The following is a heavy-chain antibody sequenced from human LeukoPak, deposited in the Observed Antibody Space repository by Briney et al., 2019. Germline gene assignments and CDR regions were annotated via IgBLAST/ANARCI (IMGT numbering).Heavy chain of an antibody. CDR1: GFTFSSYG. CDR2: IWYDGSNK. J-gene: IGHJ5*02. Sequence: GGSLRLSCAASGFTFSSYGMHWVRHAPGKGLEWMAVIWYDGSNKYYADSVKGRFTISRDNSKNTLYLQINSLRAEDTAVYYCARDGQQLSWFDPWGQGTLVTVSS. V-gene: IGHV3-33*01. CDR3: ARDGQQLSWFDP. D-gene: IGHD6-13*01.